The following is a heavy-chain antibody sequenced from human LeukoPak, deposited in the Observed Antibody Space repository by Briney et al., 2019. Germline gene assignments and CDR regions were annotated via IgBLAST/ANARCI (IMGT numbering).Heavy chain of an antibody. CDR1: GGTFSSYA. CDR2: IIPIFGTA. D-gene: IGHD3-16*01. V-gene: IGHV1-69*01. J-gene: IGHJ4*02. Sequence: GSSVKVSCKASGGTFSSYAVSWVRQAPGQGLEWMGGIIPIFGTANYAQKFQGRVTITADESTSTAYMELSSLRSEDTAVYHCATFIPSASPFDYWGQGTLVTVSS. CDR3: ATFIPSASPFDY.